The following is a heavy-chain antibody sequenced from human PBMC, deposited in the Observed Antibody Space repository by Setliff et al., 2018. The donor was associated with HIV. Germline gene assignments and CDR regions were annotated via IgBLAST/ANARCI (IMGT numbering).Heavy chain of an antibody. CDR1: DGSISTINW. CDR2: IYHTGST. D-gene: IGHD3-3*01. CDR3: ARTYYDFWSGSYSYKWFDA. J-gene: IGHJ5*01. Sequence: SETLSLTCAVSDGSISTINWWNWVRQPPGKGLEWLGEIYHTGSTHYNPSLKSRLTRSVGKSKNQFSLKLISVTASDTVFYYCARTYYDFWSGSYSYKWFDAWGHGTLVTVSS. V-gene: IGHV4-4*02.